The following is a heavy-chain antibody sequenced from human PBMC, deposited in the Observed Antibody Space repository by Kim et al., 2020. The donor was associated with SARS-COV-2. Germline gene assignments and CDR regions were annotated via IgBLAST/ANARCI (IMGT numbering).Heavy chain of an antibody. J-gene: IGHJ6*04. D-gene: IGHD3-9*01. CDR3: ARRKYDILTGYRYYYYGMDI. CDR2: IDPSDSYT. V-gene: IGHV5-10-1*01. Sequence: GESLKISCKGSGYSFTSYWISWVRQMPGKGLEWMGRIDPSDSYTNYSPSFQGHVTITADKSISTAYLQWSSLKASDTAMYYCARRKYDILTGYRYYYYGMDIWGGGATVNVSS. CDR1: GYSFTSYW.